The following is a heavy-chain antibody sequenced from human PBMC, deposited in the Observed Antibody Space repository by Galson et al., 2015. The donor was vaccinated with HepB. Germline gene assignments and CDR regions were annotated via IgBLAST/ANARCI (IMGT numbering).Heavy chain of an antibody. Sequence: SVKVSCKASGYTFTSYGISWVRQAPGRGLEWMGWISAYNGNTNYAQKLPGRVTMTTDTSTSTAYMELRSLRSDDTAVYYCARRYYDFWSGYSGWDYYYYMDVWGKGTTVTVSS. D-gene: IGHD3-3*01. CDR2: ISAYNGNT. CDR1: GYTFTSYG. V-gene: IGHV1-18*01. J-gene: IGHJ6*03. CDR3: ARRYYDFWSGYSGWDYYYYMDV.